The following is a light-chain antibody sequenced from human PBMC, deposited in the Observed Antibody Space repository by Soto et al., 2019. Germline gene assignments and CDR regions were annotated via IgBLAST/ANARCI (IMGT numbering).Light chain of an antibody. CDR2: EAP. V-gene: IGKV1-5*03. CDR1: QSFSTL. Sequence: DIQMTQSPSTLSASVGDRITITCPASQSFSTLFAWYQQKPGKAPKLLIYEAPRVKSGVPPRFSGSESGTEFTLTISSLQPDDFATYYCQDYCGSSSTTFGQGTRLEIK. CDR3: QDYCGSSSTT. J-gene: IGKJ5*01.